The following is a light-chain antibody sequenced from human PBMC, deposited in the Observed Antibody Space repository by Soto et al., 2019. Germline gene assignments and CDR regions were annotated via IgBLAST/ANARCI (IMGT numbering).Light chain of an antibody. V-gene: IGKV3-20*01. Sequence: EIVLTQSPGTLSLSPGERATLSCRASQTISDTFLAWYQQKPGQAPRLLIYGASSRATDIPDRFSGTGSGTDFTLTIDRLEADDFAVYYCQQFGVSSTFGGGTKVEIK. J-gene: IGKJ4*01. CDR2: GAS. CDR3: QQFGVSST. CDR1: QTISDTF.